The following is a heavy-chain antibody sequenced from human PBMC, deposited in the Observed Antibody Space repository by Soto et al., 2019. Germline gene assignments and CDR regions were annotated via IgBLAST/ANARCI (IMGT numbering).Heavy chain of an antibody. J-gene: IGHJ5*02. CDR3: AREAAETGGDGYWCDP. CDR1: GDSFSGYY. Sequence: QVQLQESGPGLLKPSDTLSLTCTVSGDSFSGYYWSWIRQPAGKGLEWIGRVYTSGNTDYNPSLTSRVTVSVDTSKNQFSLKLRFVTAADTAVYYCAREAAETGGDGYWCDPWGQGTLVTVSS. V-gene: IGHV4-4*07. D-gene: IGHD6-13*01. CDR2: VYTSGNT.